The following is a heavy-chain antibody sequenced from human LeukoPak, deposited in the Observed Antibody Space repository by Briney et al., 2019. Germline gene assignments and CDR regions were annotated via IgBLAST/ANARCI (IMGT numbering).Heavy chain of an antibody. J-gene: IGHJ6*02. Sequence: PGGSLRLSCAASGFTFSSYWMQWVPHAPGRGVLWVSRINSDGTTTYYADSVQGRFTISRDNAKNALYLQVNSLRAEDTAVYYCARGNYYGMDVWRQGTTVTVSS. V-gene: IGHV3-74*01. CDR1: GFTFSSYW. CDR3: ARGNYYGMDV. CDR2: INSDGTTT.